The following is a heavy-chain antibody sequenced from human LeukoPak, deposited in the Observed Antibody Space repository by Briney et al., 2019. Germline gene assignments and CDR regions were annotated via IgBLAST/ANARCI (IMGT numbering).Heavy chain of an antibody. CDR2: ISAYNGNT. CDR3: ARDGRGYYYYYGMDV. V-gene: IGHV1-18*01. CDR1: GYTFTSYG. J-gene: IGHJ6*02. D-gene: IGHD3-10*01. Sequence: ASVKVSCKASGYTFTSYGISWVRQAPGQGLEWMGWISAYNGNTNYAQKLQGRVTITADKSTSTAYMELSSLRSEDTAVYYCARDGRGYYYYYGMDVWGQGTTVTVSS.